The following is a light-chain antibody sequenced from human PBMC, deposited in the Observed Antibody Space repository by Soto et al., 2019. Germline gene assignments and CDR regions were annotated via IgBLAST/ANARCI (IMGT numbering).Light chain of an antibody. CDR1: SSNIGNNY. CDR3: GTWDSSLIAGV. J-gene: IGLJ2*01. Sequence: QSVLTQPPSVSAAPGQKVTISSSGSSSNIGNNYVSWYQHLPGTAPKFLIYDNNKRPSGIPDRFSGTKSGTSATLGITGLQTGDEADYYCGTWDSSLIAGVFGGGTKLTVL. CDR2: DNN. V-gene: IGLV1-51*01.